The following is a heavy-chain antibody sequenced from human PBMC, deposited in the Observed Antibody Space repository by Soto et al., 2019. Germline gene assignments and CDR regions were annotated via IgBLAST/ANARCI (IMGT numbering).Heavy chain of an antibody. CDR2: IIPGSGGT. D-gene: IGHD6-25*01. Sequence: QVQLVQSGAEVVKPGASVKVSCKASGYTFTTYFLHWVRQAPGQGLEWLGWIIPGSGGTNYAQKFPGRVTMTRDTSINTAYMELSRVTSDDTGVYYCAREWQRGADLWGQGALITVSS. V-gene: IGHV1-2*02. CDR3: AREWQRGADL. CDR1: GYTFTTYF. J-gene: IGHJ4*02.